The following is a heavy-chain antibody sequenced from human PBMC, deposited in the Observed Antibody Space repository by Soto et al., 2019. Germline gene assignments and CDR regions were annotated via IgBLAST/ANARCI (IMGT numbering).Heavy chain of an antibody. V-gene: IGHV3-30*18. CDR3: AKDRGHLAVAAITGGGDLVK. Sequence: QIQLVESGGGVVQPGASQRLSCEASGFALSSYGMHWVRQAPGKGLEWVAVISYNGNNQYYADSVRGRFTISRDNSQSTLYLQMSSLRPEDTAVYFCAKDRGHLAVAAITGGGDLVKWGQGTMVTVSS. CDR1: GFALSSYG. J-gene: IGHJ3*01. D-gene: IGHD6-19*01. CDR2: ISYNGNNQ.